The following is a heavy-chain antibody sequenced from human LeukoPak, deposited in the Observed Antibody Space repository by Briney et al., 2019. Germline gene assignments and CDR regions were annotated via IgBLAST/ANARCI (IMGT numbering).Heavy chain of an antibody. CDR2: IYYSGST. J-gene: IGHJ6*03. CDR3: ARGTIFGSRYMDV. Sequence: PSETLSLTCTVSGGSISSSSYYWGWIRQPPGKGLEWIGSIYYSGSTYYNPSLKSRVTISVDTSKNQFSLKLSSVTAADTAVYYCARGTIFGSRYMDVWGKGTTVTVSS. CDR1: GGSISSSSYY. D-gene: IGHD3-3*01. V-gene: IGHV4-39*07.